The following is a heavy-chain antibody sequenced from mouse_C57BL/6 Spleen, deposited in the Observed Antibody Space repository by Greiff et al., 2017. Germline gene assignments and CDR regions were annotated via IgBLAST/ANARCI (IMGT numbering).Heavy chain of an antibody. V-gene: IGHV1-55*01. Sequence: QVQLQQPGAELVKPGASVKMSCKASGYTFTSYWITWVKQRPGQGREWIGDIYPGSGSTNYNEKFQSKATLTVDTSSSTAYMQLSSLTSEDSAVYYCASYYGNYVGAMDYWGQGTSVTVSS. CDR1: GYTFTSYW. CDR2: IYPGSGST. J-gene: IGHJ4*01. CDR3: ASYYGNYVGAMDY. D-gene: IGHD2-10*01.